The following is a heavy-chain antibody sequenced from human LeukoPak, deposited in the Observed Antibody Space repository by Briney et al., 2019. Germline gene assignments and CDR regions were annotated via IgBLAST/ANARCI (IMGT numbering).Heavy chain of an antibody. CDR1: GFTVSSNY. CDR2: IYSGGST. Sequence: PGGSLRLSCAASGFTVSSNYMSWVRQAPGKGLEWVSVIYSGGSTYYAASVKGRFTISRDNSKNTLYLQMNSLRAEDTAVYYCARDAYGGNRDDAFDIWGQGTMVTVSS. D-gene: IGHD4-23*01. V-gene: IGHV3-53*01. CDR3: ARDAYGGNRDDAFDI. J-gene: IGHJ3*02.